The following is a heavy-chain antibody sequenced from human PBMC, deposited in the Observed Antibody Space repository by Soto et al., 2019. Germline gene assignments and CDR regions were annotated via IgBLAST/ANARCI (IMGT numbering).Heavy chain of an antibody. Sequence: QVQLVQSGAEVKKPGASVKVSCKASGYTFTSYGISWVRQAPGQGLEWMGWISAYNGNTNYAQKLQVIVTMTTGTSTSTAYMELRSLRSDDTAVYYCARGSDFWSGPSYYYYYMDVWGKGTTVTVSS. D-gene: IGHD3-3*01. CDR1: GYTFTSYG. CDR2: ISAYNGNT. V-gene: IGHV1-18*01. CDR3: ARGSDFWSGPSYYYYYMDV. J-gene: IGHJ6*03.